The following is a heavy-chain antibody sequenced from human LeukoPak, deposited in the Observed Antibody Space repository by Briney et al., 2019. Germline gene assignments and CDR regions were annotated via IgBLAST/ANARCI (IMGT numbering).Heavy chain of an antibody. CDR1: GGSFSGYY. Sequence: ASETLSLTCAVYGGSFSGYYWRWIRQPPGKGLEWIGEINHRGSPNYNPSLKSRVTISVDTSQNQFSLKLSSVTAADTAVYYCAREYTLLYYYGSGSHKPVRNYMDVWGKGTTVTVSS. D-gene: IGHD3-10*01. J-gene: IGHJ6*03. CDR2: INHRGSP. V-gene: IGHV4-34*01. CDR3: AREYTLLYYYGSGSHKPVRNYMDV.